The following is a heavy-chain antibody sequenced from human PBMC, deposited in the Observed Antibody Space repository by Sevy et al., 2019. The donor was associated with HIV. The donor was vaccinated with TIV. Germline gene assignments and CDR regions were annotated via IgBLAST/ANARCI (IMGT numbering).Heavy chain of an antibody. Sequence: GGSLRLSCAASGFXFSSYWMHWVRQAPGKGLVWVSRISSDGSSTNYADSVKGRFTISRDNAKNTLYLQMNSLRAEDTAVYYCARXRGGXVDXXGQGTLVTVSS. CDR3: ARXRGGXVDX. V-gene: IGHV3-74*01. D-gene: IGHD3-16*01. CDR2: ISSDGSST. J-gene: IGHJ4*02. CDR1: GFXFSSYW.